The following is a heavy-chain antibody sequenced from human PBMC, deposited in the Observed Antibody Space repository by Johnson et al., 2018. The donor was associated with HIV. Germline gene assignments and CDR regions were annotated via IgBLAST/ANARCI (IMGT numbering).Heavy chain of an antibody. V-gene: IGHV3-66*01. D-gene: IGHD5-24*01. CDR2: IYSGGST. J-gene: IGHJ3*02. Sequence: VQLVESGGGLVQPGGSLRLSCAASGFTVSSNYMSWVRQAPGKGLEWVSVIYSGGSTYYADSVTGRFTISRDNSKNTLYLQMNSLRAEDTAVYYCARGERRWLQSGAFDIWGQGTMVTVSS. CDR1: GFTVSSNY. CDR3: ARGERRWLQSGAFDI.